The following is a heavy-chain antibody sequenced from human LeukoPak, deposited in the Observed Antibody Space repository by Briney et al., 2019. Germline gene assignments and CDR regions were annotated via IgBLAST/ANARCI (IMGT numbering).Heavy chain of an antibody. D-gene: IGHD6-13*01. V-gene: IGHV4-59*08. J-gene: IGHJ4*02. CDR3: ARHSILISSWYVPLVDY. CDR1: GGSVSDYY. Sequence: SETLSLTCTVSGGSVSDYYWSWIRQSPGKGLEWIGYIYYTETSYNPSLKSRVTISADTSKNQFSLKLSSVTAADTAVYYCARHSILISSWYVPLVDYWGQGTLVTVSS. CDR2: IYYTET.